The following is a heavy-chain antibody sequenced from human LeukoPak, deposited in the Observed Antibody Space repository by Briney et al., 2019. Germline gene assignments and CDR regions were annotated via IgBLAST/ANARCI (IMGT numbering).Heavy chain of an antibody. J-gene: IGHJ4*02. Sequence: GGSLRLSCAASGFTFSSYAMSWVRQAPGKGLEWVSVISGSGASTNYADSVKGRFTISRDNSKNTLFLQMNGLKTEDTAVYYCTTHSRIVGATKSSYWGQGTLVTVSS. CDR1: GFTFSSYA. V-gene: IGHV3-23*01. CDR3: TTHSRIVGATKSSY. D-gene: IGHD1-26*01. CDR2: ISGSGAST.